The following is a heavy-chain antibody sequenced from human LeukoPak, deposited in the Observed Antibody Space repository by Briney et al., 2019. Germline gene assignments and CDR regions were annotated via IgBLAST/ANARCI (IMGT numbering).Heavy chain of an antibody. D-gene: IGHD6-6*01. J-gene: IGHJ5*01. CDR1: GHTFTGYN. CDR2: INSDSGDT. V-gene: IGHV1-2*02. CDR3: ARDRQGLDS. Sequence: ASVKVSCKASGHTFTGYNMHWVRQAPGQGPERMGWINSDSGDTNYAQKFQGRVTMTRDTSISTAYMDLSRLRSDDTAVYYCARDRQGLDSWGQGTLVTVSS.